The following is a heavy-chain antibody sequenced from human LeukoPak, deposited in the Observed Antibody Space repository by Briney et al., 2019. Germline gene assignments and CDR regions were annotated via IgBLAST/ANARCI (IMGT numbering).Heavy chain of an antibody. Sequence: PSGTLSLTCAISGGSISSSNWWSWVGQPPGKGLEWIGEIYHSGSTNYNPSLKSRVTISVDKSKNQFSLKLSSVTAADTAVYYCARDPDSSGTDAFDIWGQGTMVTVSS. CDR1: GGSISSSNW. V-gene: IGHV4-4*02. D-gene: IGHD3-22*01. J-gene: IGHJ3*02. CDR3: ARDPDSSGTDAFDI. CDR2: IYHSGST.